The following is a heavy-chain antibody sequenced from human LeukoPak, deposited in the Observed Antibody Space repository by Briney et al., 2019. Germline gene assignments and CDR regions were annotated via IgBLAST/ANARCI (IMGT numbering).Heavy chain of an antibody. Sequence: GGSLRLSCAASGFIFSSYWMHWVRHAPGKGLAWVSRINTDGSSTSYADSVKGRFTISRDNAKNTLYLQMSSLRAEDTAVYYCAKGNYYDSSGFDIWGQGTLVTVSS. V-gene: IGHV3-74*01. D-gene: IGHD3-22*01. CDR3: AKGNYYDSSGFDI. J-gene: IGHJ4*02. CDR1: GFIFSSYW. CDR2: INTDGSST.